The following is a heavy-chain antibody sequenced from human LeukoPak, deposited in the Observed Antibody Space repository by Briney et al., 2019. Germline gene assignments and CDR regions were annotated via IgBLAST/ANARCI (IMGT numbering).Heavy chain of an antibody. CDR3: ARYPLSYAFDF. Sequence: GGSLRLSCAVSGFSFSSHWMHWVRRAPGKGLVWVSRINSDGTTTTYADSVQGRFTISRDNAKNSLYLQMNSLRAEDTAVYYCARYPLSYAFDFWGQGTMVTVSS. CDR2: INSDGTTT. V-gene: IGHV3-74*01. CDR1: GFSFSSHW. J-gene: IGHJ3*01.